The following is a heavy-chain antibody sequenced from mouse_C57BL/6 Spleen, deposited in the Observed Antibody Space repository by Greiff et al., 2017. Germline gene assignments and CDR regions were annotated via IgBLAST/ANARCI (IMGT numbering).Heavy chain of an antibody. D-gene: IGHD1-1*01. J-gene: IGHJ4*01. CDR2: INPSSGYT. CDR1: GYTFTSYW. Sequence: VQLQQSGAELAKPGASVKLSCKASGYTFTSYWMHWVKQRPGQGLEWIGYINPSSGYTKYNQKFKDKATLTADKSYSTAYMQMSSLTDEDSAVYDCARWVYYGSSYDAMDYWCQGTSVTVSS. V-gene: IGHV1-7*01. CDR3: ARWVYYGSSYDAMDY.